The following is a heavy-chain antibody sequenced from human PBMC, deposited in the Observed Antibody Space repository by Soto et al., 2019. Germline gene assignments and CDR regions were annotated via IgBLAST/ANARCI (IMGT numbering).Heavy chain of an antibody. CDR3: ARDNPYYYGSGRTTFDP. Sequence: ASVKVSCKASGYTFTSYYMHWVRQAPGQGLEWMGIINPSGGSTSYAQKFQGRVTMTRDTSTSTVYMELSSLRSEDTAVYYCARDNPYYYGSGRTTFDPWGQGTLVTVS. J-gene: IGHJ5*02. CDR1: GYTFTSYY. D-gene: IGHD3-10*01. V-gene: IGHV1-46*03. CDR2: INPSGGST.